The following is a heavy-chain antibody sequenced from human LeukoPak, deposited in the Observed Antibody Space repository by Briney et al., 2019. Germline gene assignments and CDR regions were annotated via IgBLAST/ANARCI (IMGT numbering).Heavy chain of an antibody. V-gene: IGHV1-8*01. Sequence: ASVKVSCKASGYTFNSYEINWVRQATGQRLEWMGWMNPDSGDTGYAQKFQGRVTMTRDTSISTAYMELGGLSSKDTAVYYCARHPGYCRTRRTHIGSCDYWYLDLWGRGTLVTVSS. CDR1: GYTFNSYE. CDR3: ARHPGYCRTRRTHIGSCDYWYLDL. D-gene: IGHD2-15*01. J-gene: IGHJ2*01. CDR2: MNPDSGDT.